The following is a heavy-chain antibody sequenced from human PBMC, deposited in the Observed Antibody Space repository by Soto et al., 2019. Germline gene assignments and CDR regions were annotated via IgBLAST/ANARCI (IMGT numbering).Heavy chain of an antibody. CDR3: ARLAYSGYGP. J-gene: IGHJ5*02. CDR1: GGSFSGYY. D-gene: IGHD5-12*01. CDR2: INHSGST. Sequence: SETLSLTCAVYGGSFSGYYWSWIRQPPGKGLEWIGEINHSGSTNYNPSLKSRVTISVDTSKNQFSLKLSSVTAADTAVYYCARLAYSGYGPWGQGTLVTVSS. V-gene: IGHV4-34*01.